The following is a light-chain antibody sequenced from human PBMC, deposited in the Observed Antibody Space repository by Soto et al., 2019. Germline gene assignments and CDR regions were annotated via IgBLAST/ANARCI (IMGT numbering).Light chain of an antibody. CDR3: QQYGSSGT. CDR2: GAS. Sequence: EIVLTQSPCTLSLSPGERATLSCRASQSVSSSYLAWYQQKPGQAPRLLIYGASNRATGIPDRFSGSGSGTDFTLTISRLEPEDFALYYCQQYGSSGTFGQATKVDI. V-gene: IGKV3-20*01. J-gene: IGKJ1*01. CDR1: QSVSSSY.